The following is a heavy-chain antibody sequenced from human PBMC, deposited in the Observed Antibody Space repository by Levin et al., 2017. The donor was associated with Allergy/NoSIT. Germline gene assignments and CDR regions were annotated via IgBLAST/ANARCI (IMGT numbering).Heavy chain of an antibody. V-gene: IGHV3-21*01. D-gene: IGHD3-3*01. CDR1: GFTFSSYS. CDR3: ARDYYDFWSGYYTYYYYYGMDV. CDR2: ISSSSSYI. Sequence: PGGSLRLSCAASGFTFSSYSMNWVRQAPGKGLEWVSSISSSSSYIYYADSVKGRFTISRDNAKNSLYLQMNSLRAEDTAVYYCARDYYDFWSGYYTYYYYYGMDVWGQGTTVTVSS. J-gene: IGHJ6*02.